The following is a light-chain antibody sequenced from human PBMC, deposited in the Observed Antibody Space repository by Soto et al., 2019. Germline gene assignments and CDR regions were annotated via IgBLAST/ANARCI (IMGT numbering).Light chain of an antibody. Sequence: DIHLTQSPSSLSASVGDSVTITCRSSQTINKYLNWYQHRPGKAPKLLIYAASSLQTGVPTRLSGGGAGIFFTLTISNLQLEDVASYYCQQSYGSPGAFGRGTKVEI. CDR3: QQSYGSPGA. CDR1: QTINKY. CDR2: AAS. V-gene: IGKV1-39*01. J-gene: IGKJ1*01.